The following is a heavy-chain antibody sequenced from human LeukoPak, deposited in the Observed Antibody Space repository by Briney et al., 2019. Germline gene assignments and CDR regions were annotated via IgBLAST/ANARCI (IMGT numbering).Heavy chain of an antibody. V-gene: IGHV4-34*01. CDR3: ARRANYYDSSGYYYNVAPFDY. J-gene: IGHJ4*02. CDR1: GGSFSDYY. D-gene: IGHD3-22*01. CDR2: INHSGST. Sequence: PSETLSLTCAVYGGSFSDYYWGWIRQPPGKGLEWIGEINHSGSTNYNPSLKSRVTISVDTSKNQFSLKLSSVTAADTAVYYCARRANYYDSSGYYYNVAPFDYWGQGTLVTVSS.